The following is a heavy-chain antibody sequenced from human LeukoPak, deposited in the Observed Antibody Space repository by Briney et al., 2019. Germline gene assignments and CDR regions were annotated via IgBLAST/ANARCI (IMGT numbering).Heavy chain of an antibody. CDR2: IYPDDSDT. CDR1: GYSFTSYW. V-gene: IGHV5-51*01. CDR3: ARRIAAAAHWFDP. J-gene: IGHJ5*02. Sequence: GESLKISCQGSGYSFTSYWIGWVRQMPGKGLEWMGIIYPDDSDTRYSPSFQGQVTISADKSISTAYLQWSSLKASDTAMYYCARRIAAAAHWFDPWGQGTLVTVSS. D-gene: IGHD6-13*01.